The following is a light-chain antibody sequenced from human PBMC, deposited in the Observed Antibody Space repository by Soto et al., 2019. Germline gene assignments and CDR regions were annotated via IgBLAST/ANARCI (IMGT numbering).Light chain of an antibody. J-gene: IGLJ3*02. Sequence: QSVLTQPASLSGSPGQSITISCTGTSSNVGSYNYVSWYQQHPGKAPKLMIYDVSNRPSGVSDRFSGSKSGNKASLTISGLQREDEADYYCHSYTSGGTWVFGGGTKLTVL. V-gene: IGLV2-14*01. CDR2: DVS. CDR1: SSNVGSYNY. CDR3: HSYTSGGTWV.